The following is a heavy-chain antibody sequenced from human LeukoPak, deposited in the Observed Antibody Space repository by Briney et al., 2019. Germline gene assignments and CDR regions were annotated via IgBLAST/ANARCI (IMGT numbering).Heavy chain of an antibody. J-gene: IGHJ4*02. CDR3: AKPLAARRWGDFDY. D-gene: IGHD6-6*01. V-gene: IGHV3-23*01. Sequence: GGSLRLSCAASGFTFSSYAMAWVRQAPGKGLEWVSTMSGSGGSTYYADSVKGRFTVSRDNSKNTLYVQMNSLRAEDTAVYYCAKPLAARRWGDFDYWGQGTLVTVSS. CDR2: MSGSGGST. CDR1: GFTFSSYA.